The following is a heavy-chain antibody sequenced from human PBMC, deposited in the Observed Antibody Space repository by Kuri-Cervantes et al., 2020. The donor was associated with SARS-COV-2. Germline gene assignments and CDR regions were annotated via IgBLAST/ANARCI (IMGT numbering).Heavy chain of an antibody. CDR3: PRDTWGVVVVPAATNYYYYGMDV. J-gene: IGHJ6*02. Sequence: SVTLSLNCAVSGYSISSGYYWGWIRQPPGKGLEWIGEIYHSRSTNYNPAIKSRDTISVDKSKNQFSLKLSSVTAADTAVYYCPRDTWGVVVVPAATNYYYYGMDVWGQGTTVTVSS. D-gene: IGHD2-2*01. V-gene: IGHV4-38-2*02. CDR2: IYHSRST. CDR1: GYSISSGYY.